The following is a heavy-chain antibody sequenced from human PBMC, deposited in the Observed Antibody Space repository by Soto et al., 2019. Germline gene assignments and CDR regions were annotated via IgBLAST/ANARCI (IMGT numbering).Heavy chain of an antibody. CDR2: IKQDGSEK. V-gene: IGHV3-7*01. J-gene: IGHJ3*02. Sequence: PGGSLRLSCAASGFTFSSYWMSWVRQAPGKGLEWVANIKQDGSEKYYVDSVKGRFTISRDNAKNSLYLQMNSLRAEDTAVYYCARDSLDFWSGYPKGYAFDIWGQGTMVTVSS. D-gene: IGHD3-3*01. CDR3: ARDSLDFWSGYPKGYAFDI. CDR1: GFTFSSYW.